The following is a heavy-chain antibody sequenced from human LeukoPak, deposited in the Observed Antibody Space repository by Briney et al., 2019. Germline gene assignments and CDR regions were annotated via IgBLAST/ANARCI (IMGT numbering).Heavy chain of an antibody. CDR2: ISYDGSNK. V-gene: IGHV3-30*18. CDR3: AKDRNNERLDLNWFDP. D-gene: IGHD6-25*01. Sequence: PGGSLRLSCAASGFTFSSYGMHWVRQAPGKGLEWVAVISYDGSNKYYADSVKGRFTISRDNSKNTLYLQMNSLRAEDTAVYYCAKDRNNERLDLNWFDPWGQGTLVTVSS. J-gene: IGHJ5*02. CDR1: GFTFSSYG.